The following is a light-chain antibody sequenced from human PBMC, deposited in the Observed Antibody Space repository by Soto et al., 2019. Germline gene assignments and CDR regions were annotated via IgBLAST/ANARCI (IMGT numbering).Light chain of an antibody. Sequence: SYELTQPPSVSVSPGQTASITCSGDKLGDKYACWYQQKPGQSPVLVIYQDNKRPSGIPERFSGSNSGNTATLTISGTQAMDEADYYCQAWDSSTGVFGGVTKLTVL. CDR2: QDN. CDR1: KLGDKY. CDR3: QAWDSSTGV. J-gene: IGLJ2*01. V-gene: IGLV3-1*01.